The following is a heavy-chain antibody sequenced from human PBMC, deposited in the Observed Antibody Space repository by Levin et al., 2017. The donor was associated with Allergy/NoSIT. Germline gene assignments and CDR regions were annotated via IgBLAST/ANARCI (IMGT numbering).Heavy chain of an antibody. Sequence: EASVKVSCAASGFTFSSYAMSWVRQAPGKGLEWVSAIRDSGSDTYYPDSVKGRFTISRDNSENTLFLQMNSLRADDTAVYYCAKVPTSGNYYYFDFWGQGTLVTVSS. CDR1: GFTFSSYA. CDR2: IRDSGSDT. J-gene: IGHJ4*02. V-gene: IGHV3-23*01. D-gene: IGHD1-26*01. CDR3: AKVPTSGNYYYFDF.